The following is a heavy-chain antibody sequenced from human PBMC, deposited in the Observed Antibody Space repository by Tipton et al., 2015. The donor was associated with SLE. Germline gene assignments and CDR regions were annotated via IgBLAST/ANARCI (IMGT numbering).Heavy chain of an antibody. D-gene: IGHD6-19*01. CDR2: VSHDGSAK. CDR3: ASELGQWAFDI. J-gene: IGHJ3*02. Sequence: SLRLSCAASGFTFSNYGIYWVRQAPGKGLEWVTFVSHDGSAKYYADSVKGRFTISRDDSKNTLYLQMNSLRVEDTAVYFCASELGQWAFDIWGQGTMVTVSS. CDR1: GFTFSNYG. V-gene: IGHV3-30*19.